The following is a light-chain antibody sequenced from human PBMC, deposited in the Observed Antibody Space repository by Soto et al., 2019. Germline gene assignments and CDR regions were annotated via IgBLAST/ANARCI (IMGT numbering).Light chain of an antibody. CDR2: LTS. CDR1: QAVNTR. CDR3: HQRQSWHRT. Sequence: EIVLTQSPATLSAFPGDRVTLSFRASQAVNTRLAWYQHKPGQAPRLLIYLTSNRAAGVPSRFSAWGSETDFTLTISDVQPEDFAVYYCHQRQSWHRTFGQGTKVDIK. V-gene: IGKV3D-11*01. J-gene: IGKJ1*01.